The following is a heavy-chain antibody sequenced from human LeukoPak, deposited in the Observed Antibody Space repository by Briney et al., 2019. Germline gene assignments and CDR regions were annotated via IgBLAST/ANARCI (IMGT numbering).Heavy chain of an antibody. Sequence: PGGSLRLSCAASGFTFSSYGMHWVRQAPGKGLEWVAVISYDGSNKYYADSVKGRFTISRDNSKNTLYLQMNSLRAEDTAVYYCAKDKFKYDSSGNSPQGYRGQGTLVTVSS. CDR3: AKDKFKYDSSGNSPQGY. V-gene: IGHV3-30*18. CDR1: GFTFSSYG. CDR2: ISYDGSNK. D-gene: IGHD6-19*01. J-gene: IGHJ4*02.